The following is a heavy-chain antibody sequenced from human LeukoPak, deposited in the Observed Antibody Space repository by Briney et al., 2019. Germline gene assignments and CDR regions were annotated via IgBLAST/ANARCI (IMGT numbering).Heavy chain of an antibody. CDR3: ARSEQQDFGDYEFDY. V-gene: IGHV3-64*01. Sequence: GGSLRLSCAASGFTFSTYWMSWVRQAPGKGLEYVSAISSDGDSTYYANSVKGRFTISRDNSKNTLYLQMGSLRAEDMAVYYCARSEQQDFGDYEFDYWGQGTLVTVSS. D-gene: IGHD4-17*01. CDR1: GFTFSTYW. CDR2: ISSDGDST. J-gene: IGHJ4*02.